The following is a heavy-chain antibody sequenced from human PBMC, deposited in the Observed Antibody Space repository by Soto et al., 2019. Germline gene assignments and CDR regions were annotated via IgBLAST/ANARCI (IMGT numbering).Heavy chain of an antibody. Sequence: GGSLRLSCAASGVTFSSYAMTWVRQAPGKGLEWVSAISGSGGGTYYADSVKGRFTISRDNSKNTVFLQMNSLRAEDTAVYYYAKALKSYDFWRGALDPWGQGTLVTVSS. CDR1: GVTFSSYA. CDR2: ISGSGGGT. J-gene: IGHJ5*02. CDR3: AKALKSYDFWRGALDP. D-gene: IGHD3-3*01. V-gene: IGHV3-23*01.